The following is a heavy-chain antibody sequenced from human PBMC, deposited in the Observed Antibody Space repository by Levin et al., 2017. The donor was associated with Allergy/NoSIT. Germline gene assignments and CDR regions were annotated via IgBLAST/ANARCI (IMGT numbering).Heavy chain of an antibody. CDR1: GFTFSDYY. J-gene: IGHJ6*02. Sequence: PGGSLRLSCAASGFTFSDYYMSWIRQAPGKGLEWVSYISSSGSTIYYADSVKGRFTISRDNAKNSLYLQMNSLRAEDTAVYYCARDSIAAAGTYYYGMDVWGQGTTVTVSS. V-gene: IGHV3-11*01. D-gene: IGHD6-13*01. CDR3: ARDSIAAAGTYYYGMDV. CDR2: ISSSGSTI.